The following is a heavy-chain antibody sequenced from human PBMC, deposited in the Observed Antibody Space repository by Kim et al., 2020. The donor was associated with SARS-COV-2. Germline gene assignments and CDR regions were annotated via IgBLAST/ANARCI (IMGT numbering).Heavy chain of an antibody. CDR2: IYYSGST. Sequence: SETLSLTCTVSGGSVSSGSYYWSWIRQPPGKGLEWIGYIYYSGSTNYNPSLKSRVTISVDTSKNQFSLKLSSVTAADTAVYYCAREVWFGESQSDQFDYWGQGTLVTVSS. V-gene: IGHV4-61*01. J-gene: IGHJ4*02. CDR1: GGSVSSGSYY. D-gene: IGHD3-10*01. CDR3: AREVWFGESQSDQFDY.